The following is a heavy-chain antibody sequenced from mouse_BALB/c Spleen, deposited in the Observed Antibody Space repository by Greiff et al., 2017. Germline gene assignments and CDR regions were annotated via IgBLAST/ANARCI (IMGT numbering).Heavy chain of an antibody. D-gene: IGHD2-1*01. CDR2: INSNGGST. V-gene: IGHV5-6-3*01. CDR1: GFTFSSYG. J-gene: IGHJ3*01. CDR3: ARDRGNAWFAY. Sequence: DVQLVESGGGLVQPGGSLKLSCAASGFTFSSYGMSWVRQTPDKRLELVATINSNGGSTYYPDSVKGRFTISRDNAKNTLYLQMNSLQTDDTARYYCARDRGNAWFAYWGQGTLVTVSA.